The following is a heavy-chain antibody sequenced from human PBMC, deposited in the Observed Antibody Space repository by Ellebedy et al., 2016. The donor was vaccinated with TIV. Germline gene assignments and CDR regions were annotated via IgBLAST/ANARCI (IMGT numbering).Heavy chain of an antibody. CDR1: GYSFTSYW. Sequence: GESLKISCKGSGYSFTSYWIGWVRQMPGKGLEWMGIIYPGDSDTRYSPSFQGQVTISADKSISTAYLQWSSLKASDTAMYYCARHNNWGYYYFGMDVWGQGTTVTVSS. CDR3: ARHNNWGYYYFGMDV. CDR2: IYPGDSDT. J-gene: IGHJ6*02. D-gene: IGHD7-27*01. V-gene: IGHV5-51*01.